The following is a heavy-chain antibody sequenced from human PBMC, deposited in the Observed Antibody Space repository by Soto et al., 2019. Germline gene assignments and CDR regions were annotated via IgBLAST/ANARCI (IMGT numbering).Heavy chain of an antibody. V-gene: IGHV3-48*01. CDR2: ISSSSSVI. J-gene: IGHJ6*03. Sequence: EVQLVESGGGLVQPGGSLRLSCATSGFILSDCAMNWVRQAPGKGLEWVSYISSSSSVIDYADSVKGRFTVSRDNGRNSLDPQMNRPRAEDTAVYFCARDLSWGSNWYYYMDVWGKGTTVTVSS. D-gene: IGHD7-27*01. CDR3: ARDLSWGSNWYYYMDV. CDR1: GFILSDCA.